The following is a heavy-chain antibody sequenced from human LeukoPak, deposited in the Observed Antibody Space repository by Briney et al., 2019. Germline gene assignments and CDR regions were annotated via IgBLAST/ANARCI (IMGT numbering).Heavy chain of an antibody. V-gene: IGHV3-53*01. J-gene: IGHJ4*02. Sequence: QSGGSLRLSCAASGFTVSSNYKSWVRQAPGKGLEWISVIYSGGSTYYADSVKGRFTISRDNSKNTLYLQMNSLRAEDTAVYYCARDYGVAEGYWGQGTLVTVSS. CDR2: IYSGGST. CDR1: GFTVSSNY. CDR3: ARDYGVAEGY. D-gene: IGHD6-19*01.